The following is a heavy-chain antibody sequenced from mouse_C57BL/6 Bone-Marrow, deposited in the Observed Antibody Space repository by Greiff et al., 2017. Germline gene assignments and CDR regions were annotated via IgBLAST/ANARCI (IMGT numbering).Heavy chain of an antibody. CDR1: GYTFTSYW. CDR2: IDPSDSYT. J-gene: IGHJ3*01. D-gene: IGHD2-1*01. V-gene: IGHV1-69*01. CDR3: ARGGYGNPFAY. Sequence: QVQLQQPGAELVMPGASVKLSCKASGYTFTSYWMNWVKQRPGPGLEWIGEIDPSDSYTNYNQKFKGKSTLTVDKSSSTAYMQLSSLTSEDSAVYYCARGGYGNPFAYWGQGTLVTVSA.